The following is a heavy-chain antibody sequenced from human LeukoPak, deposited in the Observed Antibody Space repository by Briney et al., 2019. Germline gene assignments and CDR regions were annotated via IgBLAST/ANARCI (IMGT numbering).Heavy chain of an antibody. CDR3: ARDPSYYDILTGYYWSMDY. J-gene: IGHJ4*02. CDR2: INPNSGGT. V-gene: IGHV1-2*02. CDR1: GYTFTGYY. Sequence: ASVKVSCKASGYTFTGYYMHWVRQAPGQGLEWMGWINPNSGGTNYAQKFQGRVTMTRDTSISTAYMELSRLRSDDTAVYYCARDPSYYDILTGYYWSMDYWGQGTLVTVSS. D-gene: IGHD3-9*01.